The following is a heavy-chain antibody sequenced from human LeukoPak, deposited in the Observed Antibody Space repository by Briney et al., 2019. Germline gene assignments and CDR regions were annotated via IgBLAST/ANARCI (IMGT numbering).Heavy chain of an antibody. Sequence: PSETLSLTCTVSGGSISSSSYYWGWIRQPPGKGLEWIGSIYYSGSTYYNPSLKSRVTISVDTSKNQFSLKLSSVTAADTAVYYCARGFVSGCFDYWGQGPLVTVSS. V-gene: IGHV4-39*07. D-gene: IGHD5-12*01. J-gene: IGHJ4*02. CDR2: IYYSGST. CDR1: GGSISSSSYY. CDR3: ARGFVSGCFDY.